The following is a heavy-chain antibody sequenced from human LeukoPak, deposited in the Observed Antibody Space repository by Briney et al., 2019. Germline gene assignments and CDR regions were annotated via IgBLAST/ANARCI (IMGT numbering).Heavy chain of an antibody. Sequence: GGSLRLPCAASGFTFSSYGMHWVRQAPGKGLEWVAFIRYDGSNKYYADSVKGRFTISRDNSKNTLYLQMNSLRAEDTAVYYCAKGRRYFDWLLWDYWGQGTLVTVSS. CDR1: GFTFSSYG. D-gene: IGHD3-9*01. V-gene: IGHV3-30*02. J-gene: IGHJ4*02. CDR2: IRYDGSNK. CDR3: AKGRRYFDWLLWDY.